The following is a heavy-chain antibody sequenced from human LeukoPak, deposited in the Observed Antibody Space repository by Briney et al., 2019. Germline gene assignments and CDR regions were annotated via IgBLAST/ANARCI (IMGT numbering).Heavy chain of an antibody. D-gene: IGHD3-10*01. Sequence: PGGSLRLSCAASGLTFSSYEMNWVRQGPGKGLEWISYITTTDTTKYYTDSVKGRFTISRDNAKNSLYLQVHSLRAEDTAVYYCARGGFVFDIWGQGTVVTVSS. CDR2: ITTTDTTK. J-gene: IGHJ3*02. V-gene: IGHV3-48*03. CDR3: ARGGFVFDI. CDR1: GLTFSSYE.